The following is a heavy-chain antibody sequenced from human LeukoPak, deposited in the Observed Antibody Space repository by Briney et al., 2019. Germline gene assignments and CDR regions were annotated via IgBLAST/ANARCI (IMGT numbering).Heavy chain of an antibody. Sequence: GGSLRLSCAASGFTFSSYSMNWVRQAPGKGLEWVSSISSSSSYRYYADSVKGRFTISRDNAKNSLYLQMDSLRAEDTAVYYCVRDPHIVVVPAARVYYFDYWGQGTLVTVSS. CDR3: VRDPHIVVVPAARVYYFDY. J-gene: IGHJ4*02. CDR1: GFTFSSYS. D-gene: IGHD2-15*01. V-gene: IGHV3-21*01. CDR2: ISSSSSYR.